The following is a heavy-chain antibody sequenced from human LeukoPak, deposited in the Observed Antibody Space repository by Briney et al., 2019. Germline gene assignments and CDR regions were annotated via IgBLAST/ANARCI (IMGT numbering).Heavy chain of an antibody. D-gene: IGHD5-24*01. V-gene: IGHV3-48*01. CDR1: GFTFSSYS. CDR3: ASIGYTDY. J-gene: IGHJ4*02. CDR2: ISSSSSTI. Sequence: GGSLRLSCAASGFTFSSYSMNWVRQAPGKGLEWVSYISSSSSTIYYADSVKGRFTTSRDNAKNSLYLQMNSLGAEDTAVYYCASIGYTDYWGQGTLVTVSS.